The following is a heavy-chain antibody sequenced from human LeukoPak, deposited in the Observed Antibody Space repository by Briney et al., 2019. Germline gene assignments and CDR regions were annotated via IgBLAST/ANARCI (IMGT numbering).Heavy chain of an antibody. J-gene: IGHJ6*02. CDR2: INHSGST. CDR1: GGSFSGYY. V-gene: IGHV4-34*09. CDR3: ARDRGPIRTMVRXRYGMDV. D-gene: IGHD3-10*01. Sequence: PSETLSLTCAVYGGSFSGYYWSWIRQPPGKGLEWIGEINHSGSTNYNPSLKSRVTISVDTSKNQFSLKLSSVTAADTAVYYCARDRGPIRTMVRXRYGMDVWGQGTTVTVSS.